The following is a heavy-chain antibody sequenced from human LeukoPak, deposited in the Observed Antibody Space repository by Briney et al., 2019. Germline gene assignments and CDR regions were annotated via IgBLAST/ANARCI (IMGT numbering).Heavy chain of an antibody. CDR1: GFTFSSYA. J-gene: IGHJ4*02. Sequence: GGSLRLSCAASGFTFSSYAMSWVRQAPGRGLDWVSAFSGNGGGTYYADSVKGRFTISRDNSKNTLYLQMNSLRAGDTAAYYCKEVDFWGQGTLVTVSS. CDR2: FSGNGGGT. V-gene: IGHV3-23*01. CDR3: KEVDF.